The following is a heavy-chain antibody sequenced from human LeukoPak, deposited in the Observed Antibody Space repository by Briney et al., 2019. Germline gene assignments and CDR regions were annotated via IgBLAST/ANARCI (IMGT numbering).Heavy chain of an antibody. D-gene: IGHD2-21*02. Sequence: PGGSLRLSCTASGFTFSSYWMHWVRQAPGKGLVWVSRIKSDGSSTSYADSVKGRFTISRDKAKNTVYRQMNSLRDEDTAVYFCCDPIYPWCQGTLVTVSS. CDR2: IKSDGSST. V-gene: IGHV3-74*01. J-gene: IGHJ5*02. CDR3: CDPIYP. CDR1: GFTFSSYW.